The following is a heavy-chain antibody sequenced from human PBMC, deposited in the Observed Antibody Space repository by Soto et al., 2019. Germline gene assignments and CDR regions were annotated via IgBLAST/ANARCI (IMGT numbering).Heavy chain of an antibody. V-gene: IGHV3-23*01. CDR2: TSGSGANT. CDR1: GFTFTDYA. J-gene: IGHJ3*02. Sequence: EVQVLESGGGLVQPGGSLRLSCAASGFTFTDYAMNWVRQAPGKGLEWVSTTSGSGANTYYADSVRGRFTISRDNSKKTLSLQMGSLRAEDTAVYYCAKDGKYSNGWWAAFEIWGQGTVVTVS. CDR3: AKDGKYSNGWWAAFEI. D-gene: IGHD6-19*01.